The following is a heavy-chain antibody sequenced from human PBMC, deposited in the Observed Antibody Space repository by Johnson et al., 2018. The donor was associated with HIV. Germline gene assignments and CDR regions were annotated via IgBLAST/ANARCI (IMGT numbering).Heavy chain of an antibody. CDR1: GFTVSSNY. J-gene: IGHJ3*01. CDR2: INSDGSNT. V-gene: IGHV3-74*03. D-gene: IGHD3-22*01. CDR3: AREGTYYYDNSGYNDAFDV. Sequence: MQLVESGGGLIQPGGSLRLSCAASGFTVSSNYMSWVRQAPGKGLEWVSRINSDGSNTKYADSVKGRFTISRDNAKNTLYLQMNSLRAEDTAVYYCAREGTYYYDNSGYNDAFDVWGQGTMVTVSS.